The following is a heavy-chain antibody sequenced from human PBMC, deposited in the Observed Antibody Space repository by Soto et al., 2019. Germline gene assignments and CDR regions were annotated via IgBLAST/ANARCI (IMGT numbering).Heavy chain of an antibody. CDR3: GRQGIATAGTSLDY. CDR1: GGSIRSSY. Sequence: PSETLSLTCTVSGGSIRSSYWSWIRQPPGKGLEWIGYISDSGSTNYNPSLKSRVTISVDTSKNQFSLKLSSVTAADTAVYYCGRQGIATAGTSLDYWGQGTLVTVSS. V-gene: IGHV4-59*08. J-gene: IGHJ4*02. CDR2: ISDSGST. D-gene: IGHD6-13*01.